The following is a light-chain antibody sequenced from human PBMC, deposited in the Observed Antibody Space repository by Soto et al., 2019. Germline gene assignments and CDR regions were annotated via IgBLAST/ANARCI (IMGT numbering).Light chain of an antibody. CDR2: GAF. J-gene: IGKJ1*01. CDR3: QQSNNWPPIT. Sequence: DIVWTQPPSTLSLSPGDRATLSCSASQIVSSNVAWHQQLPCXXPRLLIYGAFTRATGIPVRVSGRGSGTVITLTISSLQSEDFAVYYCQQSNNWPPITLGQGTKVDIK. V-gene: IGKV3-15*01. CDR1: QIVSSN.